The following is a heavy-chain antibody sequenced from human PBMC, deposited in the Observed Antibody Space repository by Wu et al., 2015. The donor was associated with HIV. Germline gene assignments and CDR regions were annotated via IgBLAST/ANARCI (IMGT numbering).Heavy chain of an antibody. Sequence: QVQLVQSGAEVKMPGASVKVSCKTSGYTFTSYDINWVRQATGQGLEWMGWMNPKSYNTGYAQKFQGRLTMTRDTSISTAYMELSSLRSEDTAVYYCARQRAYSSGWYVYDYWGQGTLVTVSS. V-gene: IGHV1-8*01. CDR3: ARQRAYSSGWYVYDY. J-gene: IGHJ4*02. CDR1: GYTFTSYD. CDR2: MNPKSYNT. D-gene: IGHD6-19*01.